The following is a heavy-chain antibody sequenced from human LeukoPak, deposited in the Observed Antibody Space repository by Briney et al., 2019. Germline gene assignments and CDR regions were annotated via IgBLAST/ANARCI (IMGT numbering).Heavy chain of an antibody. V-gene: IGHV3-21*01. CDR2: IGSSSSYI. CDR3: AREGSGYYSDYGLDV. J-gene: IGHJ6*02. CDR1: GFTFSSYS. D-gene: IGHD3-22*01. Sequence: PGGSLRLSCAASGFTFSSYSMNWVRQAPGKGLEWVSSIGSSSSYIYYADSVKGRFTISRDNAKNSLYLQMHSLRAEDTAVYYCAREGSGYYSDYGLDVWGQGTTVTVSS.